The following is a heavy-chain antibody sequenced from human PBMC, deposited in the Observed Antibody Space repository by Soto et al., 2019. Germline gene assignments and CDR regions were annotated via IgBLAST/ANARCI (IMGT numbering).Heavy chain of an antibody. Sequence: EVQLSQSGGGWVQPGGSLRLSCSASGFIFASYAMSWVRQAPGKGLEWVSFISGSAGTTDYAGSVTGRFTISRDNSKNTLYLHMNSLKGEDTAVYYCAKNGPAYADAFDSWGQGTMVTVSS. CDR3: AKNGPAYADAFDS. V-gene: IGHV3-23*01. J-gene: IGHJ3*01. D-gene: IGHD2-8*01. CDR1: GFIFASYA. CDR2: ISGSAGTT.